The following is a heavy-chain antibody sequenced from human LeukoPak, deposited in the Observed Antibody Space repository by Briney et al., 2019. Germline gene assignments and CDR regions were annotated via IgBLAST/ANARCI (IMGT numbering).Heavy chain of an antibody. D-gene: IGHD3-9*01. CDR3: ARAPPDDILTGYPKGYFDY. CDR2: IYDSGTT. V-gene: IGHV4-30-4*01. Sequence: PSETLSLPCTVSGGTVSSGDYYWSWIRQPPGQGLEWIGYIYDSGTTPYNPSLKSRATISMDTSKNQFSLKLSSVTAADTAVYYCARAPPDDILTGYPKGYFDYWGQGTLVTVSS. J-gene: IGHJ4*02. CDR1: GGTVSSGDYY.